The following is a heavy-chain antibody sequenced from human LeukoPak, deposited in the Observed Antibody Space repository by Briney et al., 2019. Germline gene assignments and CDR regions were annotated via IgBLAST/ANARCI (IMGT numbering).Heavy chain of an antibody. J-gene: IGHJ4*02. D-gene: IGHD6-19*01. CDR3: ARDRDSSGWSGGFDY. CDR2: INTDGSST. CDR1: GFAFSSYW. Sequence: GGSLRLSCAASGFAFSSYWMHWVRQAPGKGLVWVSRINTDGSSTSYADSVRGRFTISRVNAKNTLYLQMNSLRAEDTAVYYCARDRDSSGWSGGFDYWGQGTLVTVSS. V-gene: IGHV3-74*01.